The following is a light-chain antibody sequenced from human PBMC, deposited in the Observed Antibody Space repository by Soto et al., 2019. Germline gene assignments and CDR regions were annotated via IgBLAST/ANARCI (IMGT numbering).Light chain of an antibody. V-gene: IGKV1-39*01. Sequence: DIEMTQSPSSLSASVGDRVNITCRASQSISSYVNWYQQKAGKAPKLLIYAASRLEGGVPSRFSGRGSGTDFTLTIRSLQPEYFATYYCQESYTSPRSYTFGQGTKLEIK. J-gene: IGKJ2*01. CDR3: QESYTSPRSYT. CDR1: QSISSY. CDR2: AAS.